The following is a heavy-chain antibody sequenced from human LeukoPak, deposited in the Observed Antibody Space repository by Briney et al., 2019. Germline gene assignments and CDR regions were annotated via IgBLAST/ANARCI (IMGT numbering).Heavy chain of an antibody. CDR2: IYYSGST. J-gene: IGHJ4*02. V-gene: IGHV4-31*03. CDR1: GGSISSGGYY. CDR3: ARTPSKSMNFDY. Sequence: SETLSLTCTVSGGSISSGGYYWSWIRQHPGKGLEWIGYIYYSGSTYYNPSLKSRVTISVDTSKNQFSLKLSSVTAADTAVYYCARTPSKSMNFDYWGQGTLVTVSS. D-gene: IGHD4-11*01.